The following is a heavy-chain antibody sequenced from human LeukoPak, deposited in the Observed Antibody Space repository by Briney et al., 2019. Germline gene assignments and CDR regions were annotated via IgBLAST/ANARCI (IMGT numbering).Heavy chain of an antibody. Sequence: GRSLRLSCAASGFTFSSYGMHWVRQAPGKGLEWVAVISYDGSNKYYADSVKGRFTISRDNSKNTLYLQMNSLRAEDTAVYYCAREDGVPGLIGYWGQGTLVTVSS. CDR2: ISYDGSNK. J-gene: IGHJ4*02. CDR1: GFTFSSYG. D-gene: IGHD2-2*01. CDR3: AREDGVPGLIGY. V-gene: IGHV3-30*03.